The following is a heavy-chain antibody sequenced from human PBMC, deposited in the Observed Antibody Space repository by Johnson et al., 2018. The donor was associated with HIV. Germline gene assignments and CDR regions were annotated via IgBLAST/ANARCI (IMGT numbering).Heavy chain of an antibody. V-gene: IGHV3-11*04. D-gene: IGHD3-22*01. CDR1: GFTFSDYY. Sequence: QMLLVESGGGLIQPGGSLRLSCAASGFTFSDYYMSWIRQAPGKGLEWVSYISSSGSTIYYADSVKGRFTISRDNAKNSLYLQMNSLRAEDTAVYYCARDPYYYDSSGYYYGNDAFDIWGQGTMVTVSS. J-gene: IGHJ3*02. CDR3: ARDPYYYDSSGYYYGNDAFDI. CDR2: ISSSGSTI.